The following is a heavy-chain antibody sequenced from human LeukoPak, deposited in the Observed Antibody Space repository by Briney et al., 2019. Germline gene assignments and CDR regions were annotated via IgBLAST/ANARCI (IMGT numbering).Heavy chain of an antibody. CDR2: IYYSGST. CDR1: GGSISSGDYY. D-gene: IGHD3/OR15-3a*01. J-gene: IGHJ4*02. CDR3: ARDSFLSQDWLLD. V-gene: IGHV4-30-4*01. Sequence: SETLSLTCTVSGGSISSGDYYWSWIRQPPGKGLEWIGYIYYSGSTYYNPSLKSRVTISVDTSKNQFSLKLSSVTAADTAVYYCARDSFLSQDWLLDWGQGTLVTVSS.